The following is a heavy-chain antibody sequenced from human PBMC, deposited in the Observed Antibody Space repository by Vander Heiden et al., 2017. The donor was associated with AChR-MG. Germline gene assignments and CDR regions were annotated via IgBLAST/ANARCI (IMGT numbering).Heavy chain of an antibody. CDR1: GGSFSGYH. Sequence: QVQLQQWGAGLLKPSETLSLTCAVYGGSFSGYHWTCIRQPPGKGLEWIGEINHSGSTNYNPSLKSRVTISVDTSKNQFSLKLSSVTAADTAVYYCARTYYYDSSGYYILDYYYYGMDVWGQGTTVTVSS. V-gene: IGHV4-34*01. D-gene: IGHD3-22*01. CDR2: INHSGST. J-gene: IGHJ6*02. CDR3: ARTYYYDSSGYYILDYYYYGMDV.